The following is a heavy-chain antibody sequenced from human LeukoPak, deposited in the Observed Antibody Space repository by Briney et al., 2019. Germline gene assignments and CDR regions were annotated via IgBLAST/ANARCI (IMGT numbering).Heavy chain of an antibody. Sequence: ASVKVSCKASGYTFTGYYMHWVRQAPGQGLKWMGIINPSGGSTSYAQKFQGRVTMTRDTSTSTVYMELSSLRSEYTAVYYCAREGWAMVRGSTRWFDPWGQGTLVTVSS. CDR1: GYTFTGYY. CDR2: INPSGGST. D-gene: IGHD3-10*01. J-gene: IGHJ5*02. CDR3: AREGWAMVRGSTRWFDP. V-gene: IGHV1-46*01.